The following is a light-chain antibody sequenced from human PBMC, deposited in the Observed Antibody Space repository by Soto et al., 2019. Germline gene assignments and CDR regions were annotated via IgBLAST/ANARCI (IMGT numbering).Light chain of an antibody. V-gene: IGKV1-5*03. CDR3: QHYNSYSEA. CDR2: KAS. J-gene: IGKJ1*01. Sequence: DMQLTQSRFTLSGSVGARVTLTCLASQTISSWLAWYQQKPGKAPKLLIYKASTLKSGVPSRFSGSGSGTEFTLTISSLQPDDFATYYCQHYNSYSEAFGQGTKVDIK. CDR1: QTISSW.